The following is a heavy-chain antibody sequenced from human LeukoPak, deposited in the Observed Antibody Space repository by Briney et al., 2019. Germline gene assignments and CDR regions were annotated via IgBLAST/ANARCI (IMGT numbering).Heavy chain of an antibody. CDR2: IYYGGST. V-gene: IGHV4-59*01. D-gene: IGHD6-19*01. CDR3: ARDTVKGIAVAGGAFDI. Sequence: SETLSLTCTVSGGSISSYYWSWIRQPPGKGLEWIGYIYYGGSTNYHRSLKSRVTISVDTSKNQFSLKLSSVPPADTAVYYCARDTVKGIAVAGGAFDIWGQGTMVTVSS. J-gene: IGHJ3*02. CDR1: GGSISSYY.